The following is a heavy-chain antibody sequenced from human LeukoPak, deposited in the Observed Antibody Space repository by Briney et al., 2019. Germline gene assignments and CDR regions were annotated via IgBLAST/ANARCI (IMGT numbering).Heavy chain of an antibody. V-gene: IGHV1-69*04. Sequence: GASVKVSCKASGGTFGSYTISWVRQAPGQGLEWMGRIIPILGIANYAQKFQGRVTITADKSTSTAYMELSSLRSEDTAVYYCARDFGMGVLSFDYWGQGTLVTVSS. CDR2: IIPILGIA. J-gene: IGHJ4*02. CDR1: GGTFGSYT. D-gene: IGHD3-16*01. CDR3: ARDFGMGVLSFDY.